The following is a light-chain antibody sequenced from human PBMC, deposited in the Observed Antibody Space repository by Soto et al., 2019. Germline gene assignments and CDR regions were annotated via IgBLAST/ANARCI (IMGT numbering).Light chain of an antibody. V-gene: IGLV1-44*01. Sequence: QSALTQPPSLSGTPGQRVTISCSGSSSNIAGNTVHWYQNLPGTAPKLLIYINDQRPSGVPGRFSASTSGTSASLAISGLQSDDEADYYCATWDDDLNAAVFGGGTQLTVL. CDR1: SSNIAGNT. CDR3: ATWDDDLNAAV. CDR2: IND. J-gene: IGLJ7*01.